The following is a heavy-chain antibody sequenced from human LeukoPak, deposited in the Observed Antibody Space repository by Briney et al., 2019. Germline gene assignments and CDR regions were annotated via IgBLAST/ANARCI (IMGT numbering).Heavy chain of an antibody. CDR1: GYTFTSYG. CDR2: ISAYNGNT. V-gene: IGHV1-18*04. CDR3: ARDPYGSGSSYYYYGMDV. Sequence: EASVKVSCKASGYTFTSYGISWVRQAPGQGLEWMGWISAYNGNTNYAQKLQGRVTMTTDTSTCTAYMELRSLRSDDTAVYYCARDPYGSGSSYYYYGMDVWGKGTTVTVSS. J-gene: IGHJ6*04. D-gene: IGHD3-10*01.